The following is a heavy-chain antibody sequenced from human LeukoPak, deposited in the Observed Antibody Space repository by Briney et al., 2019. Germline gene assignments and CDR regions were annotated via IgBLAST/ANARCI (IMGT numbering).Heavy chain of an antibody. CDR1: GGSFSGYY. V-gene: IGHV4-34*01. Sequence: PSETPSLTCAVYGGSFSGYYWSWIRQPPGKGLEWIGEINHSGSTNYNPSLKSRVTISVDTSKNQLSLKLSSVTAADTAVYYCARFSWLRQSYYFDYWGQGTLVTVSS. CDR3: ARFSWLRQSYYFDY. D-gene: IGHD5-12*01. CDR2: INHSGST. J-gene: IGHJ4*02.